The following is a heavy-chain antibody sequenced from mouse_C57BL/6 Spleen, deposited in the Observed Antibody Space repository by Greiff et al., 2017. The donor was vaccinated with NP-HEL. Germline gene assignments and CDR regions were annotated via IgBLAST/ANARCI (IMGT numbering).Heavy chain of an antibody. Sequence: QVQLKQPGAELVKPGASVKLSCKASGYTFTSYWMHWVKQRPGQGLEWIGMIHPNSGSTNYNEKFKSKATLTVDKSSSTAYMQLSSLTSEDSAVYYCAGITTVVEDYYAMDYWGQGTSVTVSS. V-gene: IGHV1-64*01. J-gene: IGHJ4*01. CDR1: GYTFTSYW. CDR2: IHPNSGST. D-gene: IGHD1-1*01. CDR3: AGITTVVEDYYAMDY.